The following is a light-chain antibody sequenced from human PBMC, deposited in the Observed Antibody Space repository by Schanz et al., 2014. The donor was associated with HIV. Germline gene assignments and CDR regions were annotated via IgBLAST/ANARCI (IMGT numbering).Light chain of an antibody. Sequence: EIVMTQSPGTLSVSPGERATLSCRASQTVSNNLAWYQQKPGQAPRLLIYGASTRATGIPARFSGSGSGTDFTLTISRLEPEDFAVYYCQQYGNSPRTFGQGTKVEI. CDR1: QTVSNN. J-gene: IGKJ1*01. CDR2: GAS. CDR3: QQYGNSPRT. V-gene: IGKV3-15*01.